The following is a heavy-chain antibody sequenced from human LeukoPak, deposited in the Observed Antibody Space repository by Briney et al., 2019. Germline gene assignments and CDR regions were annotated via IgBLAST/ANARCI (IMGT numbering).Heavy chain of an antibody. Sequence: ASVKVSCKASGYTFTSYGISWVRQAPGQGLEWMGWISAYNGNTNYAQKLQGRVTMTTDTSTSTAYMELRSLRSDDTAVYHCARGIYYDSSGYSLLPDYWGQGTLVTVSS. CDR2: ISAYNGNT. V-gene: IGHV1-18*01. CDR3: ARGIYYDSSGYSLLPDY. D-gene: IGHD3-22*01. J-gene: IGHJ4*02. CDR1: GYTFTSYG.